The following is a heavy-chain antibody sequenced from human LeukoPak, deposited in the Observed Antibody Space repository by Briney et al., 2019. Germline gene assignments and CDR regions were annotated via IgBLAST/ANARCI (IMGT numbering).Heavy chain of an antibody. CDR3: ARVLVTMIVGDAFDI. V-gene: IGHV4-31*03. CDR1: GASISSGGYY. CDR2: IYYSGST. J-gene: IGHJ3*02. D-gene: IGHD3-22*01. Sequence: SETLSLTCTVSGASISSGGYYWSWVRQHPGKGLEWIGYIYYSGSTYNNPSLNSRATISVDTSKNQLSLKLSAVTAADTAVYYCARVLVTMIVGDAFDIWGEGTVVTVSS.